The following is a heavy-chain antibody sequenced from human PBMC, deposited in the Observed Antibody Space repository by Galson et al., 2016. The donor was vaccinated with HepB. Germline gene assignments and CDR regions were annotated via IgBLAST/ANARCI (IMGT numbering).Heavy chain of an antibody. Sequence: SVKVSCKASGYTFTRYYMHWARQAPGQGLEWMGIINPSGGGSTSYAQKFQGRVTMTRDTSTSTVYMELSSLRSEDTAVYYCARDVYVRGVIITYGMDVWGQGTTVTVSS. D-gene: IGHD3-10*02. V-gene: IGHV1-46*01. CDR3: ARDVYVRGVIITYGMDV. J-gene: IGHJ6*02. CDR1: GYTFTRYY. CDR2: INPSGGGST.